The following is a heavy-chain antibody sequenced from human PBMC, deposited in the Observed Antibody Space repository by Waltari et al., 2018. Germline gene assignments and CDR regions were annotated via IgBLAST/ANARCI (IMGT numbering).Heavy chain of an antibody. CDR2: INHSGRT. J-gene: IGHJ6*03. CDR3: ARGAGNDWNYGNYYYYYMDV. D-gene: IGHD1-7*01. Sequence: QVQLQQWGAGLLQPSETLSLTCAFNGGSFRGYYRSWVRQPPGKGLEWVGDINHSGRTNYNPSLKSRVTISVDTSKNQFSLKLSSVTAADTAVYYCARGAGNDWNYGNYYYYYMDVWGKGTTVTVSS. CDR1: GGSFRGYY. V-gene: IGHV4-34*01.